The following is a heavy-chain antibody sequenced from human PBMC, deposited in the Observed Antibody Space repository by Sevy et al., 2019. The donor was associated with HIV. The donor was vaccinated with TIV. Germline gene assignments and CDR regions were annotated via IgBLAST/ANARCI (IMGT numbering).Heavy chain of an antibody. CDR3: AIDPWRSLVN. CDR2: LDQDGGEK. CDR1: GFTFSAYW. V-gene: IGHV3-7*01. J-gene: IGHJ3*01. D-gene: IGHD6-6*01. Sequence: GGSLRLSCAASGFTFSAYWMAWVRQAPGKGLEWVANLDQDGGEKYPVDSVKGRFTISRDNAKNSLYLQMNSVRVEDTGIYYCAIDPWRSLVNRGRGTMVTVSS.